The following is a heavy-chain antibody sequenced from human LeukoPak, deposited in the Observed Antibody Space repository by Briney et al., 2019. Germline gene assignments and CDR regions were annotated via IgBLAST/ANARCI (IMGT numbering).Heavy chain of an antibody. Sequence: GGSLRLSCAASGFTFSSYGMHWVRRAPGKGLEWVAVIWYDGSNKYYADSVKGRFTISRDNSKNTLYLQMNSLRAEDTAVYYCATVVPAAIGLAVTDYWGQGTLVTVSS. J-gene: IGHJ4*02. CDR3: ATVVPAAIGLAVTDY. V-gene: IGHV3-33*01. CDR1: GFTFSSYG. CDR2: IWYDGSNK. D-gene: IGHD2-2*01.